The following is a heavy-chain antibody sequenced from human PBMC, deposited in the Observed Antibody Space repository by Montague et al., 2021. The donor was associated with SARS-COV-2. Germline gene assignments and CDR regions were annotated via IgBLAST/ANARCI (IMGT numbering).Heavy chain of an antibody. CDR1: GGSVGDYY. Sequence: SETLSLTCAVYGGSVGDYYWSWIRQPPGKGLEWIGEISHSGSTNYNPSLKSRVTTSVDTSKNQFSLKLTSVTAADTAVYYCARGPRITMIVVVITDIWFDPWGQGTLVTVSS. CDR2: ISHSGST. V-gene: IGHV4-34*01. CDR3: ARGPRITMIVVVITDIWFDP. D-gene: IGHD3-22*01. J-gene: IGHJ5*02.